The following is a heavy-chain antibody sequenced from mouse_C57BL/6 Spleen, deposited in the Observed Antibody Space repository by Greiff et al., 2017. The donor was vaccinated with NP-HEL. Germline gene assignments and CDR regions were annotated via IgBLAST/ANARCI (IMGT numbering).Heavy chain of an antibody. J-gene: IGHJ4*01. Sequence: VQLKESGPELVKPGASVKISCKASGYSFTGYYMNWVKQSPEKSLEWIGEINPSTGGTTYNQKFKAKATLTVDKSSSTAYMQLKSLTSEDSAVYYCAILYGYWGQGTSVTVSS. D-gene: IGHD2-12*01. CDR1: GYSFTGYY. V-gene: IGHV1-42*01. CDR2: INPSTGGT. CDR3: AILYGY.